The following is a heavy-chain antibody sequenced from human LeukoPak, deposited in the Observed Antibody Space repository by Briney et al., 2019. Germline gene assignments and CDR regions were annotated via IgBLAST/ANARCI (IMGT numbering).Heavy chain of an antibody. J-gene: IGHJ6*02. CDR1: GFTFSSYA. CDR3: AREVNDILTGYGMDV. CDR2: ISYDGSNK. Sequence: GGSLRLSCAASGFTFSSYAMHWVRQAPGKGLEWVAVISYDGSNKYYADSVKGRFTISRDNSKNTLYLQMNSLRAEDTAVYYCAREVNDILTGYGMDVWGQGTTVTVSS. V-gene: IGHV3-30-3*01. D-gene: IGHD3-9*01.